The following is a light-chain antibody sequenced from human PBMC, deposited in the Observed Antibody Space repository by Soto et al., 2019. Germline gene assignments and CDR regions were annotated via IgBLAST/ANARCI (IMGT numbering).Light chain of an antibody. CDR3: QQYNKWPPYT. Sequence: EIVMTQSPATLSVSPGERATLSCRASQSVSSNLAWYQQKPGQAPRLLIYGASTRATGIPARFSGSGSGTESTLTISSLQAEDFAVYYCQQYNKWPPYTFGQGTKLEIK. CDR2: GAS. CDR1: QSVSSN. V-gene: IGKV3-15*01. J-gene: IGKJ2*01.